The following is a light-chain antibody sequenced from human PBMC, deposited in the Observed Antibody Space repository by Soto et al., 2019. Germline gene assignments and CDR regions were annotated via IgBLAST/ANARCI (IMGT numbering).Light chain of an antibody. J-gene: IGLJ2*01. CDR2: RDS. CDR1: SIGSKS. CDR3: QVWDSSTDVV. V-gene: IGLV3-9*01. Sequence: SYELTQPLSVSVAPGQTARITCGGNSIGSKSVQWYQQKTGQAPVLVMYRDSNRPSGSPERFSGSNSGNTATLTISRAQAGDEADYYCQVWDSSTDVVFGGGTKVTVL.